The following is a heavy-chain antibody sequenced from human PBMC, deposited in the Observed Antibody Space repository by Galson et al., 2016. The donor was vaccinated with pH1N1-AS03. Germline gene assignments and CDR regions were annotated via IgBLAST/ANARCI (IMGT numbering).Heavy chain of an antibody. V-gene: IGHV3-53*01. Sequence: SLRLSCAASGFTVGNNYMSWVRQAPGKGLEWVSVIYSGGDTSYADSVRGRFTISRDNSKNTVHLQINSLRAEDTAVYYCAGGPGGRRGWGQGTLVTVSS. CDR3: AGGPGGRRG. J-gene: IGHJ4*02. CDR2: IYSGGDT. CDR1: GFTVGNNY. D-gene: IGHD2-15*01.